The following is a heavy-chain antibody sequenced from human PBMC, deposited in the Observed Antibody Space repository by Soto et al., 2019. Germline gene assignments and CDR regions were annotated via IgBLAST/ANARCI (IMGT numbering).Heavy chain of an antibody. CDR3: EWGQTGSYGYGDWFDH. Sequence: SQTLSPTRAISGDSVSNKNAARNWARQSPSRGLEWRGRTYYRSKRENNYAASLKSQITLNSDTYMTQISIQLQSVTPEDTAVYFCEWGQTGSYGYGDWFDHWGQGTLVTVSS. CDR1: GDSVSNKNAA. D-gene: IGHD5-18*01. J-gene: IGHJ5*02. CDR2: TYYRSKREN. V-gene: IGHV6-1*01.